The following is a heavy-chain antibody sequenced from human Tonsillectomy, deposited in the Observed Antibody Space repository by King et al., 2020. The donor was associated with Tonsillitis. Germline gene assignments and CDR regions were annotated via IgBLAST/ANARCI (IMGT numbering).Heavy chain of an antibody. Sequence: SPGKGLEWIGFIHYTGSTNYNPSLKSRVTISVDTSKKQFSLRLGSVTAADTAVYHCARSGSSWPYFDYWGQGILVTVSS. J-gene: IGHJ4*02. V-gene: IGHV4-59*08. CDR3: ARSGSSWPYFDY. CDR2: IHYTGST. D-gene: IGHD6-13*01.